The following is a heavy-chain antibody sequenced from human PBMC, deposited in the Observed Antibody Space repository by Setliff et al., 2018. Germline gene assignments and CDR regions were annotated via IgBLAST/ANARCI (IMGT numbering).Heavy chain of an antibody. D-gene: IGHD2-21*01. CDR3: AKSAPMVVRGSLGV. Sequence: PGGSLRLSCAASGFTVSSFSMHWVRQAPVKGLDWVATLSDDGSSDFYADSVKGRFTIFRDNSKKTLYLQMNGLRIDDTAVYYCAKSAPMVVRGSLGVWGTGTSVTVSS. CDR1: GFTVSSFS. V-gene: IGHV3-30*18. J-gene: IGHJ6*04. CDR2: LSDDGSSD.